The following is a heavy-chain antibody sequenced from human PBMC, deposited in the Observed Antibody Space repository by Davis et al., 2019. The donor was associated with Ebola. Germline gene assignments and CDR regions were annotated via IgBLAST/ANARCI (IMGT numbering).Heavy chain of an antibody. J-gene: IGHJ3*02. Sequence: HSQTLSLTCAISGDSVPSAGWNWIRQSPSRGLEWLGRTYYYSKWYIDYADSVKSRITISPDTSKNQFSLQLNSVTPEDTAVYYCARGFLRDGFDIWGQGTMIIVSS. V-gene: IGHV6-1*01. D-gene: IGHD3-3*01. CDR3: ARGFLRDGFDI. CDR1: GDSVPSAG. CDR2: TYYYSKWYI.